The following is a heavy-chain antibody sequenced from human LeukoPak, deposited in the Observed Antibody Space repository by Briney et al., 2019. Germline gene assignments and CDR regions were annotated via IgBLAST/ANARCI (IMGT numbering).Heavy chain of an antibody. CDR2: INHSGST. J-gene: IGHJ5*02. V-gene: IGHV4-34*01. CDR1: GGSFSGYY. CDR3: VRHVAEYYDFWSNVNWFDP. D-gene: IGHD3-3*01. Sequence: SETLSLTCAVYGGSFSGYYWSWIRQPPGKGLEWIGEINHSGSTNYNPSLKSRVTISVDTSKNQFSLKLSSVTAADTAVYYCVRHVAEYYDFWSNVNWFDPWGQGTLVTVSS.